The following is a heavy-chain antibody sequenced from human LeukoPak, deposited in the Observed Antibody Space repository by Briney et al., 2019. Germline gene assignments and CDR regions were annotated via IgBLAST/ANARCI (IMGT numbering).Heavy chain of an antibody. Sequence: PGGSLRLSCAASGFTFSSYSMNWVRQAPGKGLEGVSAISGSGGSTYYADSVKGRFTISRDNSKNTLYLQMNSLRAEDTAVYYCAKDDYPAPGGAFDIWGQGTMVTASS. J-gene: IGHJ3*02. CDR2: ISGSGGST. CDR3: AKDDYPAPGGAFDI. V-gene: IGHV3-23*01. D-gene: IGHD4-11*01. CDR1: GFTFSSYS.